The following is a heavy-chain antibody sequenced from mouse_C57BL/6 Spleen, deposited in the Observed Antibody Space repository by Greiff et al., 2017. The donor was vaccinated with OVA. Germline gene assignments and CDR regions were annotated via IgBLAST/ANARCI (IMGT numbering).Heavy chain of an antibody. CDR3: ASFYYYGSNYFDY. Sequence: VQLKESVAELVRPGASVKLSCTASGFNIKNTYMHWVKQRPEQGLEWIGRIDPANGNTKYAPKFQGKATITADTSSNTAYLQLSSLTSEDTAIYYCASFYYYGSNYFDYWGQGTTLTVSS. D-gene: IGHD1-1*01. CDR1: GFNIKNTY. CDR2: IDPANGNT. J-gene: IGHJ2*01. V-gene: IGHV14-3*01.